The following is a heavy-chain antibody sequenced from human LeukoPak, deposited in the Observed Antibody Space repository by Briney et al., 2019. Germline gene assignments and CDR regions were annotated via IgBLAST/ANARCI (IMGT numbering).Heavy chain of an antibody. D-gene: IGHD3-10*01. Sequence: GGSLRLSCAASGFTFYDYAMHWVRQAPGKGLEWVSGISWNSGSIGYADSVKGRFTISRDNAKNSLYLQMNSLRAEDMALYYCAKVGALSDAFDIWGQGTMVTVSS. V-gene: IGHV3-9*03. J-gene: IGHJ3*02. CDR3: AKVGALSDAFDI. CDR1: GFTFYDYA. CDR2: ISWNSGSI.